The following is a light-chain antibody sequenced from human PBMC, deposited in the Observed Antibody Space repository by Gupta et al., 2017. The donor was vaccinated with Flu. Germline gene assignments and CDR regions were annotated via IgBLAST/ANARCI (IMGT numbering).Light chain of an antibody. CDR2: GNN. CDR3: QSYDSSRSGWV. J-gene: IGLJ3*02. CDR1: SSNIGAGYD. Sequence: QSVLTQPPSVSGAPGQRVTISCTGSSSNIGAGYDVHWYQRFPGTAPKLLISGNNNRPSGVPDRFSGSKSGTSASLAITGLQAEDETDYYCQSYDSSRSGWVFGGGTKLTVL. V-gene: IGLV1-40*01.